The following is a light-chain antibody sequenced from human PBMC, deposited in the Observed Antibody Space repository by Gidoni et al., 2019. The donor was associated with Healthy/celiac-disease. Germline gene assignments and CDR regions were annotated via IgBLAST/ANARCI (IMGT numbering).Light chain of an antibody. CDR1: QSVRSN. V-gene: IGKV3-15*01. CDR2: GAS. CDR3: QQYNNWPRT. J-gene: IGKJ2*01. Sequence: EIVMTQSPATLSVSPGERATPSCRASQSVRSNLAWYQQKPGQAPRLLIYGASTRATGIPARFSGSGSGTEFTLTISSLQSEDFAVYYCQQYNNWPRTFGQGTKLEIK.